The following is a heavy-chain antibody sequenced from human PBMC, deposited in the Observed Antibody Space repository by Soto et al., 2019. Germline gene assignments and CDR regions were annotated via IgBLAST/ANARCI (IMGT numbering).Heavy chain of an antibody. CDR3: ARGRRATAGPYFDY. Sequence: PGGSLRLSCAASGFTFSDYYMSWIRQAPGKGLEWVSYISSSSSYTNYADSVKGRFTISRDNAKNSLYLQMNSLRAEDTAVYYCARGRRATAGPYFDYWGQGTLVTISS. V-gene: IGHV3-11*06. CDR1: GFTFSDYY. D-gene: IGHD6-13*01. J-gene: IGHJ4*02. CDR2: ISSSSSYT.